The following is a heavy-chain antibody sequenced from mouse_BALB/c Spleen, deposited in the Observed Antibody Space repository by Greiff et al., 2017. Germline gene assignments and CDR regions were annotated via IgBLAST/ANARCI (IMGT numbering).Heavy chain of an antibody. CDR2: IYPGAGDT. D-gene: IGHD3-2*01. J-gene: IGHJ3*01. Sequence: QVQLKQSGPELVKPGASVKISCKASGYAFSSSWMHWVKQRPGQGLEWIGRIYPGAGDTNYNEKFKSKATLTVDKSSSTAYMQLSSLTSEDSAVDYCTRDSSGYKAWFADWGQGTLVTVSA. V-gene: IGHV1-82*01. CDR3: TRDSSGYKAWFAD. CDR1: GYAFSSSW.